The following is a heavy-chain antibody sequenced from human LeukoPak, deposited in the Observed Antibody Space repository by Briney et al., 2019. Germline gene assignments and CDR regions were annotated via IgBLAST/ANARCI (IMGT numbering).Heavy chain of an antibody. J-gene: IGHJ3*02. CDR3: ATVPEGVPDAFDI. D-gene: IGHD3-16*01. CDR1: GGTFSSYA. Sequence: SVKVSCKASGGTFSSYAISWVQQAPGQGLEWMGGIIPIFGTANYAQKFQGRVTITTDESTSTAYIELSSLRSEDTAVYYCATVPEGVPDAFDIWGQGTMVTVSS. CDR2: IIPIFGTA. V-gene: IGHV1-69*05.